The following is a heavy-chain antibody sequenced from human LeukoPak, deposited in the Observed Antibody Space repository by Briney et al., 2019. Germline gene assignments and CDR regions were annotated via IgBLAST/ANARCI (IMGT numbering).Heavy chain of an antibody. CDR1: GFTFSSYS. CDR3: ARAGATDAFDI. J-gene: IGHJ3*02. CDR2: ISSSSSYI. V-gene: IGHV3-21*01. D-gene: IGHD1-26*01. Sequence: PGGSLRLSCAASGFTFSSYSMDWLRPAPGKGLEWVSSISSSSSYIYYADSVKGRFTISRDNAKNSLYLQMNSLRAEDTAVYYCARAGATDAFDIWGQGTMVTVSS.